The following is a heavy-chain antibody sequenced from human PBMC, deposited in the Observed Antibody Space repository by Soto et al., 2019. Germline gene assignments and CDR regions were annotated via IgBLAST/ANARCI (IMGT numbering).Heavy chain of an antibody. CDR2: ISHDGSNK. Sequence: TGGSLRLSCVASGLSISKHGMHWVRQAPGKGLVWVAVISHDGSNKKYVDSVKGRFTISRDNSKNRLYLQMNFLRPEDTAVYYCAKDRLRAGGLVPIALDAFDTWGQGTMVTVSS. J-gene: IGHJ3*02. D-gene: IGHD6-19*01. CDR1: GLSISKHG. CDR3: AKDRLRAGGLVPIALDAFDT. V-gene: IGHV3-30*18.